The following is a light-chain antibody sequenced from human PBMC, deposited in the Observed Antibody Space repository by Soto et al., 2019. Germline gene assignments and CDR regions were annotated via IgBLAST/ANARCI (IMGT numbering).Light chain of an antibody. J-gene: IGLJ1*01. Sequence: QSVLTQPASVSGSPGQSITISCTGTSSDVGSYNLVSWYQQHPGKAPKLMIYEGSKRPSGVSNRFSGSKCGNTASLTISGLQAEDEADYYCCSYAGSSTFVFGTGTNVTVL. CDR1: SSDVGSYNL. CDR2: EGS. V-gene: IGLV2-23*01. CDR3: CSYAGSSTFV.